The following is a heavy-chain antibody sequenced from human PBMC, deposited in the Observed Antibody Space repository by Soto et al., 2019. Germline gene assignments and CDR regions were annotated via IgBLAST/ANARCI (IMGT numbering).Heavy chain of an antibody. CDR2: ISVTGDT. D-gene: IGHD2-8*01. CDR3: ARSLSMATSFDY. Sequence: EVQLLESGGGLVQPGGSLRLSCAASGFTFSSYAMNWVRQAPGKGPEWVSHISVTGDTYYANSVKGRFTISRDNSKNTLFLQLNSLRAEDTAVYYCARSLSMATSFDYWGQGTPVIVSS. V-gene: IGHV3-23*01. J-gene: IGHJ4*02. CDR1: GFTFSSYA.